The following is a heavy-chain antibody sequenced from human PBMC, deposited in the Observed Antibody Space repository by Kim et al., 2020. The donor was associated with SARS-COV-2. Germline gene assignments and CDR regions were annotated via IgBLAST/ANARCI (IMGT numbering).Heavy chain of an antibody. V-gene: IGHV4-39*01. CDR1: GGSISSSNYY. Sequence: SETLSLTCTVSGGSISSSNYYWGWIRQPPGKGLEWIGSIYYSVSTYYNPSLRSRVTISVDTSNNQFSLNMRSVGAADTAEYCCAKYDFWSAYHYFDSWG. J-gene: IGHJ4*01. CDR3: AKYDFWSAYHYFDS. CDR2: IYYSVST. D-gene: IGHD3-3*01.